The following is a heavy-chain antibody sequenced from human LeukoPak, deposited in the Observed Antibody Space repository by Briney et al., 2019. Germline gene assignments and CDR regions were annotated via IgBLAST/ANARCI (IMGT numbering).Heavy chain of an antibody. Sequence: SETLSLTCTVSGGSISSYYWSWIRQPPGKGLEWIGYIYYSGSTNYNPSLKSRVTISVDTSKNQFSLKLSSVTAADTAVYYCAGDQGYYDILTGYSRVGAISGTDVWGQGTTVTVSS. CDR1: GGSISSYY. J-gene: IGHJ6*02. CDR3: AGDQGYYDILTGYSRVGAISGTDV. D-gene: IGHD3-9*01. CDR2: IYYSGST. V-gene: IGHV4-59*01.